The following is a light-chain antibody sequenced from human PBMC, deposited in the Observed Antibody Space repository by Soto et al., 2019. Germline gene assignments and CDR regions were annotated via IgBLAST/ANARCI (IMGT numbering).Light chain of an antibody. Sequence: DIQMTQLLSSLSPSVGDRVTITCRPSQSISNCLAWYHQKPGTAPKLLVYHASTLEGGFPSRCSGSGSGTEFTLTISGLQPDDFATYYCQQCMSYSFGQGTKVDIK. CDR2: HAS. CDR1: QSISNC. J-gene: IGKJ1*01. CDR3: QQCMSYS. V-gene: IGKV1-5*01.